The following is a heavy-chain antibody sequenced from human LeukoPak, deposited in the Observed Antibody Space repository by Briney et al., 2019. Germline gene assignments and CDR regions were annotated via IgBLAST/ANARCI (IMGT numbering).Heavy chain of an antibody. CDR1: GGTFSSYA. V-gene: IGHV1-69*05. D-gene: IGHD3-22*01. J-gene: IGHJ3*02. CDR3: ARVATYYYDSSGSNDAFDI. Sequence: SVKVSCKASGGTFSSYAISWVRQAPGQGLEWMGGITPIFGTANYAQKFRGRVTITTDESTSTAYMELSSLRSEDTAVYYCARVATYYYDSSGSNDAFDIWGQGTMVTVSS. CDR2: ITPIFGTA.